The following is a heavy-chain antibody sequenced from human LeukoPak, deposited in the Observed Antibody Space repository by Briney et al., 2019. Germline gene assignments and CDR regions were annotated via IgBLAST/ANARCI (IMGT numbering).Heavy chain of an antibody. V-gene: IGHV3-33*08. CDR3: ARGWADTAQISFIDY. CDR2: IWYDGTNK. J-gene: IGHJ4*02. Sequence: GRSLRLSCAASGFTFSSYAMHWVRQAPGKGLEWVAVIWYDGTNKYYGDSVKGRISISRDNSKNTLYLQMDSLRAEDTAVYYCARGWADTAQISFIDYWGQGTLVTVSS. D-gene: IGHD5-18*01. CDR1: GFTFSSYA.